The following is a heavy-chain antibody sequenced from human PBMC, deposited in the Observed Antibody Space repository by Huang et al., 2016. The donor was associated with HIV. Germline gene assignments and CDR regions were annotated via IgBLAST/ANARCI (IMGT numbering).Heavy chain of an antibody. J-gene: IGHJ3*02. CDR3: ARQGVGDFVVEPTGLGAFDI. V-gene: IGHV5-51*01. Sequence: EVQLVQSGAVVKKPGESLKISCKGSGYTFNGYWIGWVRQMPGKGLEWMGISYPGDSDTTYSPSFQGQVTSSADKSISTAYLQWSGLKASDTAMYYCARQGVGDFVVEPTGLGAFDIWGQGTMVTVSS. CDR1: GYTFNGYW. CDR2: SYPGDSDT. D-gene: IGHD2-2*01.